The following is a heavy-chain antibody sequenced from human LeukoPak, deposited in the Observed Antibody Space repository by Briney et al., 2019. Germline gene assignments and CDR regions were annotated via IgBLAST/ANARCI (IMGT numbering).Heavy chain of an antibody. V-gene: IGHV3-23*01. Sequence: GGSLRLSCADSGFTFSSYAMSWVRQAPGKGLEWVSAISGSGGSTYYADSVKGRFTISRDNSKNTLYLQMNSLRAEDTAVYYCAKDPIVVVPAAIPWYYYYYGMDVWGQGTTVTVSS. J-gene: IGHJ6*02. D-gene: IGHD2-2*01. CDR2: ISGSGGST. CDR1: GFTFSSYA. CDR3: AKDPIVVVPAAIPWYYYYYGMDV.